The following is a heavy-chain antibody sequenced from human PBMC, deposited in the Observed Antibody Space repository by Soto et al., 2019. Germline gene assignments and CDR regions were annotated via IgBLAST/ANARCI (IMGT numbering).Heavy chain of an antibody. J-gene: IGHJ4*02. Sequence: SETLSLTCTVSGGSISSYYWSWIRQPPGKGLEWIGYIYYSGSTNYNPSLKSRVTISVDRSKNQFSLKLSSVTAADTAVYYCASFHVKYISIDYWGQGTLVTVSS. V-gene: IGHV4-59*12. CDR3: ASFHVKYISIDY. D-gene: IGHD6-13*01. CDR2: IYYSGST. CDR1: GGSISSYY.